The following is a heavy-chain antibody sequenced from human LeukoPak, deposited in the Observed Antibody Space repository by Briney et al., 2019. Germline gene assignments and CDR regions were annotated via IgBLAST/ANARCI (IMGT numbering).Heavy chain of an antibody. J-gene: IGHJ4*02. CDR1: GGSFSGYY. CDR2: INHSGST. V-gene: IGHV4-34*01. Sequence: SETLSLTCAVYGGSFSGYYWSWIRQPPGKGLEWIGEINHSGSTNYNPSLKSRVTISVDTSKNQFSLKLSSVTAADTAVYYCARGLRGNHYFDYWGQGTLVTVSS. CDR3: ARGLRGNHYFDY. D-gene: IGHD4-23*01.